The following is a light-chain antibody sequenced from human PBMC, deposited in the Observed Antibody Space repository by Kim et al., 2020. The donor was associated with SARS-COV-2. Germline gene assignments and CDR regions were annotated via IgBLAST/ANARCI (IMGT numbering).Light chain of an antibody. CDR3: QQYNYYPWT. Sequence: ASVGDRVTITCRASQSISSWLAWYQQKPGKAPKLLIYKASSLESGVPSRFSGSASGTEFTLTISSLQPDDFATYYCQQYNYYPWTFGQGTKVDIK. CDR1: QSISSW. J-gene: IGKJ1*01. CDR2: KAS. V-gene: IGKV1-5*03.